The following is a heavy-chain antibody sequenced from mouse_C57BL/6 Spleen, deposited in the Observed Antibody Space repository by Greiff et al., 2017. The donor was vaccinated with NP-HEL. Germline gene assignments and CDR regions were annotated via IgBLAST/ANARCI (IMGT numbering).Heavy chain of an antibody. J-gene: IGHJ1*03. CDR2: ISYDGSN. Sequence: DVKLVESGPGLVKPSQSLSLTCSVTGYSITSGYYWNWIRQFPGNKLEWMGYISYDGSNNYNPSLKNRISITRDTSKNQFFLKLNSVTTEDTATYYCARDFDVWGTGTTVTVSS. V-gene: IGHV3-6*01. CDR1: GYSITSGYY. CDR3: ARDFDV.